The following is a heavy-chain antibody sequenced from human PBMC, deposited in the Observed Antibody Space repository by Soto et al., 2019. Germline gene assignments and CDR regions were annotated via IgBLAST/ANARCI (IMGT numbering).Heavy chain of an antibody. J-gene: IGHJ4*02. D-gene: IGHD5-12*01. V-gene: IGHV4-61*01. CDR1: GGSVSSGNYY. CDR3: ARARAGRWLQLGYFDY. Sequence: SETLSLTCTVSGGSVSSGNYYWSWIRQPPGKGLEWIGFIYYTGSTNYNPSLKSRVTISVDTSKNQFSLKLSSVTAADTAVYYCARARAGRWLQLGYFDYWGQGTLVTVSS. CDR2: IYYTGST.